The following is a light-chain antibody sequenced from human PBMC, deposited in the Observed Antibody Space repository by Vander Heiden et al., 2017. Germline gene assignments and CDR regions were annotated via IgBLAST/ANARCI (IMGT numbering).Light chain of an antibody. Sequence: QSALTQPPSAPGYPEQSVTISCTGTTSHVGGYNYVSGYQQHPGNAPILMIYEVSKRPSGVPDRFSGSKSGNTASLTVSGLQAEDEADYYCSSYAGSNNVVFGGGTKLTVL. CDR2: EVS. V-gene: IGLV2-8*01. CDR3: SSYAGSNNVV. J-gene: IGLJ2*01. CDR1: TSHVGGYNY.